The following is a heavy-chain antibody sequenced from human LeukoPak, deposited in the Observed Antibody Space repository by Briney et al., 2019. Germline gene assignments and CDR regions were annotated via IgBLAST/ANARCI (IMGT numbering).Heavy chain of an antibody. CDR1: GYTFTGYY. Sequence: ASVKVSCKASGYTFTGYYMHWVRQAPGQGLEWMGWINPNSGGTNYAQKFQGRVTMTRDTSISTAYMELSRLRSDDTAVYYCFTNAGEYSSGWYLDYWGQGTLVTVSS. V-gene: IGHV1-2*02. D-gene: IGHD6-19*01. CDR3: FTNAGEYSSGWYLDY. CDR2: INPNSGGT. J-gene: IGHJ4*02.